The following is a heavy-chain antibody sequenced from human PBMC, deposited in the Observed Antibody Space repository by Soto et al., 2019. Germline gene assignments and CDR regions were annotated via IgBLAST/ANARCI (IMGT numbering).Heavy chain of an antibody. J-gene: IGHJ5*02. Sequence: QVQLQESGPGLVKPSETLSLTCTVSGGSISSYYWSWIRQPPGKGLEWIGYIYYSGRTNYNPSLKRRVTILVDTSKTQLSLKLSSVTAADTAVYYWARGYCSSTICYIWDNWFDPWGPGTLVTVSS. CDR3: ARGYCSSTICYIWDNWFDP. V-gene: IGHV4-59*01. CDR1: GGSISSYY. D-gene: IGHD2-2*02. CDR2: IYYSGRT.